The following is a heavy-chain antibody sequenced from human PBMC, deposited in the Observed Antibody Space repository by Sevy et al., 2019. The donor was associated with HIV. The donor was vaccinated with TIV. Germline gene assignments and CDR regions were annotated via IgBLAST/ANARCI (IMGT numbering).Heavy chain of an antibody. CDR2: INHSGST. Sequence: SETLSLTCAVYGGSFSGYYWSWIRQPPGKGLEWIGEINHSGSTNYNPSLKSRVTISVDTSKNQCSLKLSSVTAADTAVYYCARGGRDIVATIKTYGMDVWGQGTTVTVSS. J-gene: IGHJ6*02. CDR1: GGSFSGYY. CDR3: ARGGRDIVATIKTYGMDV. D-gene: IGHD5-12*01. V-gene: IGHV4-34*01.